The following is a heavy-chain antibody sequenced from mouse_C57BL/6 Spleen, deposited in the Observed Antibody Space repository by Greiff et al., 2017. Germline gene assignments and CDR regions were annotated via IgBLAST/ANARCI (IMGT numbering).Heavy chain of an antibody. CDR1: GFTFSDYY. V-gene: IGHV5-12*01. CDR3: AREGDDYDGWFAY. J-gene: IGHJ3*01. CDR2: ISNGGGST. D-gene: IGHD2-4*01. Sequence: EVQVVESGGGLVQPGGSLKLSCAASGFTFSDYYMYWVRQTPEKRLEWVAYISNGGGSTYYPDTVKGRFTISRDNAKNTLYLQMSRLQSEDTAMYYCAREGDDYDGWFAYWGQGTLVTVSA.